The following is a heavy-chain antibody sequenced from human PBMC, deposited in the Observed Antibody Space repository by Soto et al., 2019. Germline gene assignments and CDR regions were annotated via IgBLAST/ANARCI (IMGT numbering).Heavy chain of an antibody. CDR3: AKEERRTGYFICGDY. V-gene: IGHV3-23*01. Sequence: GGSLRLSCTGSGFSFFSYAMSWVRQAPGKGLEWVSAISGSGGSTYYADSVKGRFTISRDNSKNTLYLQMNSLRAEDTAVYYCAKEERRTGYFICGDYWGQGTLVTVSS. CDR2: ISGSGGST. CDR1: GFSFFSYA. D-gene: IGHD3-9*01. J-gene: IGHJ4*02.